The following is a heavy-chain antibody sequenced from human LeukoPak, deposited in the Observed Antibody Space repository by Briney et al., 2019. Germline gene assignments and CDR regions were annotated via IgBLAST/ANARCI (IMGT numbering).Heavy chain of an antibody. CDR1: AFTFSNHA. D-gene: IGHD5-24*01. CDR2: ISAGGGST. V-gene: IGHV3-23*01. CDR3: ARGGARWLQSIDY. J-gene: IGHJ4*02. Sequence: PGGSLRLSCAASAFTFSNHAMSWVRQTPGKGLEWVSGISAGGGSTLYADSVKGRFTISRDNSKNTLYLHMNSLRVEDTAVYFCARGGARWLQSIDYWGQGTLVTVSS.